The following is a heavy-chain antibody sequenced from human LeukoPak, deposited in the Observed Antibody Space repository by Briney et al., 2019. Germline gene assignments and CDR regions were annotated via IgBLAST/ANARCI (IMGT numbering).Heavy chain of an antibody. CDR3: ANLYGSGSYYVY. Sequence: ASVKVSCKASGYTFTGYYMHWVRQAPGQVPEWMGWINPNSGGTKYAQKFQGRVTMTRDTSISTAYMELSRLRSDDTAVYYCANLYGSGSYYVYWGQGTLVTVSS. J-gene: IGHJ4*02. CDR2: INPNSGGT. V-gene: IGHV1-2*02. D-gene: IGHD3-10*01. CDR1: GYTFTGYY.